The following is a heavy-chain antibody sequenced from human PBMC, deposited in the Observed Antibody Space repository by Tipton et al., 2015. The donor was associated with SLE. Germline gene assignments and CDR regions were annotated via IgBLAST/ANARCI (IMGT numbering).Heavy chain of an antibody. J-gene: IGHJ4*02. V-gene: IGHV4-61*02. CDR3: ARDADYSKVLDY. CDR1: GGSISSGSYY. Sequence: TLSLTCTVSGGSISSGSYYWSWIRQPAGKGLEWIGRIYTSGRTNYNPSLKSRVTISVDTSKNQFSLKLSSVTAADTAVYYCARDADYSKVLDYWGQGTLVTVSS. D-gene: IGHD4-11*01. CDR2: IYTSGRT.